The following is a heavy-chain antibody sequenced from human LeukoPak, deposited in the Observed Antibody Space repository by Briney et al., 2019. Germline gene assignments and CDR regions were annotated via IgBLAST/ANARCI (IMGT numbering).Heavy chain of an antibody. V-gene: IGHV3-23*01. CDR2: ISGSGGST. D-gene: IGHD3-22*01. CDR1: GFTFSSYA. CDR3: AKASYYYDSSGYWDY. Sequence: GGSLRLSCAASGFTFSSYAMSWVRQAPGKGLEWVSAISGSGGSTYYADSVKGRFTISRDNSENTLYLQMNSLRAEDTAVYYCAKASYYYDSSGYWDYWGQGTLVTVSS. J-gene: IGHJ4*02.